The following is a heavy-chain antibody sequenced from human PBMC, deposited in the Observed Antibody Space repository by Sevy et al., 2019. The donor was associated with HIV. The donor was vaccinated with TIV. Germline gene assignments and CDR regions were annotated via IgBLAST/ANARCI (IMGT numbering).Heavy chain of an antibody. Sequence: GGSLRLSCTASGFTFGDYAMSWVRQAPGKGLEWVGYIRSKAYGGTTEYAASVKGRFTISRDDSKSIAYLQMNSLKTEDTAVYYCTREYNWNDGGAFDIWGQGTMVTVSS. J-gene: IGHJ3*02. CDR1: GFTFGDYA. D-gene: IGHD1-1*01. CDR2: IRSKAYGGTT. CDR3: TREYNWNDGGAFDI. V-gene: IGHV3-49*04.